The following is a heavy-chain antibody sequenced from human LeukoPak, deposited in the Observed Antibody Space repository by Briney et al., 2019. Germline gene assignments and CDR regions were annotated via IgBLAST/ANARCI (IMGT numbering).Heavy chain of an antibody. V-gene: IGHV3-53*01. Sequence: PGGSLRLSCAASGFTVSSNYMSWVRQAPGKGLEWVSVIYSGGSTYYADSVKGRFTISRDNSKNTLYLQMNSLRAEDTAAYYCAREDSSSWDDAFDIWGQGTMVTVSS. CDR1: GFTVSSNY. CDR2: IYSGGST. D-gene: IGHD6-13*01. J-gene: IGHJ3*02. CDR3: AREDSSSWDDAFDI.